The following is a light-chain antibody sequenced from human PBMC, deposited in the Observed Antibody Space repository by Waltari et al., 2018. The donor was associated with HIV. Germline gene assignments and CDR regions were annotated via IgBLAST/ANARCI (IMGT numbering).Light chain of an antibody. J-gene: IGKJ1*01. CDR1: QSVSSSY. CDR3: QQYGNTPRWT. V-gene: IGKV3-20*01. Sequence: EIVLTQSPGTLSLSPGERATLSCRASQSVSSSYLAWYQQKPGQAPRLLIYDASSRATGIPDRFSGSGSGTDFTLTISRLEPEDFAVYYCQQYGNTPRWTFGQGTKVEIK. CDR2: DAS.